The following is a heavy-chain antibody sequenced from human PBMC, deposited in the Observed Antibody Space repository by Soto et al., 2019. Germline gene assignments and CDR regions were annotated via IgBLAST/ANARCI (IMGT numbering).Heavy chain of an antibody. CDR1: GFTFSSYE. Sequence: PGGSLRLSCAASGFTFSSYEMNWVRQAPGKGLEWVSYISSSGSTIYYADSVKGRFTISRDNAKNSLYLQMNSLRAEDTAVYYCAREKYSSSSLDYWGQGNLVTVSS. V-gene: IGHV3-48*03. CDR2: ISSSGSTI. CDR3: AREKYSSSSLDY. J-gene: IGHJ4*02. D-gene: IGHD6-6*01.